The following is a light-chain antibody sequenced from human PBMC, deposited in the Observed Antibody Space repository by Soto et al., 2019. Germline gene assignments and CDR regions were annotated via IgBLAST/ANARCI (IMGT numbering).Light chain of an antibody. CDR1: RSVTNY. CDR3: QQSSIVFFT. J-gene: IGKJ3*01. CDR2: ATS. Sequence: DIQMTQSPSSLSASVGDTVTITCRASRSVTNYLNWYQQTPGRAPTLLIFATSTLHSGVPSRFSGSGSGTEFTLTISDLQPEDFATYYCQQSSIVFFTFGPGTKVDVK. V-gene: IGKV1-39*01.